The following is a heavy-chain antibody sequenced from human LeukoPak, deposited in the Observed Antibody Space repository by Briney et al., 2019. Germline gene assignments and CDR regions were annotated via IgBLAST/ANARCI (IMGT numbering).Heavy chain of an antibody. CDR1: GGSISSYY. CDR3: ARETVNTAWYYFDY. Sequence: SETLSLTCTVSGGSISSYYWSWIRQPAGKGLEWIGRIYTGGSTNYNPSLKSRVTMSVDTSKNQFSLKLSSVTAADTAVYYCARETVNTAWYYFDYWGQGTLVTVSS. CDR2: IYTGGST. V-gene: IGHV4-4*07. J-gene: IGHJ4*02. D-gene: IGHD5-18*01.